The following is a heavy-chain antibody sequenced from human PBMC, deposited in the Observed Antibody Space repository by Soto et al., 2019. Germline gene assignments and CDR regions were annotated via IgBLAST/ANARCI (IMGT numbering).Heavy chain of an antibody. J-gene: IGHJ5*02. CDR3: ARDXLWYCSSTSCPRGWFDP. CDR1: GGSISSGDYY. Sequence: SETLSLTCTVSGGSISSGDYYWSWIRQPPGKGLEWIGYIYYSGSTYYNPSLKSRVTISVDTSKNQFSLKLSSVTAADTAVYYCARDXLWYCSSTSCPRGWFDPWGQGTLVTVSS. D-gene: IGHD2-2*01. V-gene: IGHV4-30-4*01. CDR2: IYYSGST.